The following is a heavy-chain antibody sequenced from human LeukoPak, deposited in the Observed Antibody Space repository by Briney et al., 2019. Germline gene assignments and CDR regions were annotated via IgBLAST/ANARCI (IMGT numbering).Heavy chain of an antibody. J-gene: IGHJ4*02. V-gene: IGHV4-61*05. CDR2: IYYSGST. CDR3: ARHWLDSGTPDRFDY. D-gene: IGHD3-10*01. Sequence: PSETLSLTCTVSGGSISSSSYYWSWLRQPPGKGLEWIGYIYYSGSTNYNPSLKSRVTISVDTSKKQFSLKLSSVTAADTAVYYCARHWLDSGTPDRFDYWGQGTLVTVSS. CDR1: GGSISSSSYY.